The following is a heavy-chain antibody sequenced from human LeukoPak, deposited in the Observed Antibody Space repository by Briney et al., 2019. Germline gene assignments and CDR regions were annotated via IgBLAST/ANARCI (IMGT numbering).Heavy chain of an antibody. Sequence: GGSLRLSCAATGLIVRSNFMSWVRQAPGKGLEWVSVIYGGGSTYYSDSVKGRFTISRDTPKNTLYLQMNSLRVEDTAVYYCASWPVGWYGEDSWGQGTLVTVSS. D-gene: IGHD6-19*01. CDR2: IYGGGST. V-gene: IGHV3-53*01. CDR1: GLIVRSNF. CDR3: ASWPVGWYGEDS. J-gene: IGHJ4*02.